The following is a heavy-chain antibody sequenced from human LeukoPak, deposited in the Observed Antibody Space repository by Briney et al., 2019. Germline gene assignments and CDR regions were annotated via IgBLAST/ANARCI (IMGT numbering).Heavy chain of an antibody. Sequence: ASVTVSRQASGYTLTSYVISWVRQAPGQGLAGMGCISAYNGNTNYAQKLQDRLTITAHTSTRTAYMMLRSPRSDPTAVYYCARWVLTGYYNAYWGQGTLVTVSS. CDR2: ISAYNGNT. CDR1: GYTLTSYV. J-gene: IGHJ4*02. D-gene: IGHD3-9*01. CDR3: ARWVLTGYYNAY. V-gene: IGHV1-18*04.